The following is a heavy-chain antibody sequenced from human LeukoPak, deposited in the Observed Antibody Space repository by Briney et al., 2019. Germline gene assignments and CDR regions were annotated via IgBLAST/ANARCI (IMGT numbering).Heavy chain of an antibody. J-gene: IGHJ2*01. CDR3: ARGSTASGWWIFDL. CDR2: IIPILGIA. D-gene: IGHD2-15*01. CDR1: GYTFTSYY. V-gene: IGHV1-69*04. Sequence: GASVKVSCKASGYTFTSYYMHWVRQAPGQGLEWMGRIIPILGIANYAQKFQGRVTITADKSTSTAYMELSSLRSEDTAVYYCARGSTASGWWIFDLWGRGTLVTVSS.